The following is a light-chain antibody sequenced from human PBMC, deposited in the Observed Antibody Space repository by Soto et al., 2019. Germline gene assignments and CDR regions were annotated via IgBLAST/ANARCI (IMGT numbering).Light chain of an antibody. CDR1: QTIKSRS. J-gene: IGKJ4*01. CDR2: GTS. CDR3: QQYGHSPLT. V-gene: IGKV3-20*01. Sequence: VLTQSPGTLSLSPGGRATLSCRASQTIKSRSLAWYQQKPGQAPRRLIYGTSGRPTNIPDRFSASGSGTDFTLTISRLEPEDFAVYYCQQYGHSPLTFGGGTKVDIK.